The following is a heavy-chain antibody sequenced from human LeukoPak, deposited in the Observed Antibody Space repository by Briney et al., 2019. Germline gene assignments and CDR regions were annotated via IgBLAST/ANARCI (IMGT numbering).Heavy chain of an antibody. Sequence: SETLSLTCTVSAGSISSSSYYWRWIRQPPGKGLGWMGSIYYSGSSYYNSSLKSRVTISVDTSKNQFSLKLSFVTAADAAVYYCSSVHYRVSSCYPRWGQGTLVSVSS. D-gene: IGHD3-22*01. CDR2: IYYSGSS. J-gene: IGHJ4*02. CDR1: AGSISSSSYY. CDR3: SSVHYRVSSCYPR. V-gene: IGHV4-39*07.